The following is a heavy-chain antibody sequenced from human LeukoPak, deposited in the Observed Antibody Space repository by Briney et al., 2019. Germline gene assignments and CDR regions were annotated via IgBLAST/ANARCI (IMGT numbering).Heavy chain of an antibody. CDR1: GFTFSGYW. Sequence: PGGSLRLSCAASGFTFSGYWMNWVRQAPGKGLVWVSRINSDGSGATYADAVKGRFTISRDNAKKMLFLQMNSLRAEDTAVYYCTRDFYSSSWDWGQGTLVTVSS. V-gene: IGHV3-74*01. D-gene: IGHD6-13*01. CDR2: INSDGSGA. CDR3: TRDFYSSSWD. J-gene: IGHJ1*01.